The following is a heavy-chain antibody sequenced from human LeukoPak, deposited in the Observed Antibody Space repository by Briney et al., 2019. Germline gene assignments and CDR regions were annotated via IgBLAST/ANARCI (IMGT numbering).Heavy chain of an antibody. Sequence: SETLSLTCVVSGGSISSTDYYWGWIRQPPGKGLEWIGSISYSGSTYHNLSLKSRISMSVDTSKNQFSLKLRSVTAADTAVYYCARQKWFGELFTRYFDYWGQGAPVTVSS. CDR2: ISYSGST. D-gene: IGHD3-10*01. V-gene: IGHV4-39*01. J-gene: IGHJ4*02. CDR1: GGSISSTDYY. CDR3: ARQKWFGELFTRYFDY.